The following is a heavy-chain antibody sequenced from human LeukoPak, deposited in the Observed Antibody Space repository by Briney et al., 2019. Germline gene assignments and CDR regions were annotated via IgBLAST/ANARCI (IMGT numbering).Heavy chain of an antibody. Sequence: SETLSLTCTVSGGSISSYYWSWIRQPPGKGLEWIGYIYYSGSTNYNPSLKSRVTISVDTSKNQFSLKLSSVTAADTAVYYCARHDYCDYVLSPWGQGTLVTVSS. CDR2: IYYSGST. CDR3: ARHDYCDYVLSP. V-gene: IGHV4-59*08. D-gene: IGHD4-17*01. J-gene: IGHJ5*02. CDR1: GGSISSYY.